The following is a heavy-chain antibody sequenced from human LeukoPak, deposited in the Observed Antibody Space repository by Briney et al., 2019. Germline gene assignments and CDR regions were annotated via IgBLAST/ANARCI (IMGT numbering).Heavy chain of an antibody. D-gene: IGHD6-13*01. CDR2: VYPSGST. CDR1: GYSISSGYY. V-gene: IGHV4-38-2*02. CDR3: AREGRDSSWYVVGDY. Sequence: SETLSLTCTVSGYSISSGYYWGWIRQPPGKGLEWIGTVYPSGSTYYNPSLKSRVTISVDTSKNQFSLKLSSVTAADTAVYYCAREGRDSSWYVVGDYWGQGTLVTVSS. J-gene: IGHJ4*02.